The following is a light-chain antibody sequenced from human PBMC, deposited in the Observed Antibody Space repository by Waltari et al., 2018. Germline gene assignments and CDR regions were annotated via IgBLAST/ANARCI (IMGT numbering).Light chain of an antibody. CDR3: HQSYNTPRT. CDR2: AAS. J-gene: IGKJ1*01. V-gene: IGKV1-39*01. CDR1: QTIGTY. Sequence: DIQMTQSPSSLSASVGDRVTITCRASQTIGTYLSWYQRKPGKAPRLLIYAASRLKSGGPSMFSGIGSGTEFTLTISTLQPEDFATYYCHQSYNTPRTFGQGTKVEIK.